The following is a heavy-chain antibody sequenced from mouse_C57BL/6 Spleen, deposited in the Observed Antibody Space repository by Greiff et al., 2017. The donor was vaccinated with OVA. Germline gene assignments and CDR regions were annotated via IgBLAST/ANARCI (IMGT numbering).Heavy chain of an antibody. CDR3: ASDGDGYGPRFAY. V-gene: IGHV2-6*01. J-gene: IGHJ3*01. CDR2: IWGVGST. CDR1: GFSLTSYG. Sequence: VKLVESGPGLVAPSQSLSITCTVSGFSLTSYGVDWVRQSPGKGLEWLGVIWGVGSTNYNSALKSRLSISKDNSKSQVFLKMNSLQTDDTAMYYCASDGDGYGPRFAYWGQGTLVTVSA. D-gene: IGHD2-2*01.